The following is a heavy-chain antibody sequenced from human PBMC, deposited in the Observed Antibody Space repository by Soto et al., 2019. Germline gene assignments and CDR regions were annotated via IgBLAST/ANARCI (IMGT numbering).Heavy chain of an antibody. Sequence: GGSLRLSCAASGITFSSYWMNWVRQAPGRGPEWVANIKEDGSDKYYVDSVKGRFTISRDNAKNSLYLQMNSLRVEDTAVYYCTRDLTRPDIPLTVYARGGLDLWGQGTLVTVSS. CDR1: GITFSSYW. CDR2: IKEDGSDK. V-gene: IGHV3-7*01. J-gene: IGHJ5*02. CDR3: TRDLTRPDIPLTVYARGGLDL. D-gene: IGHD2-8*01.